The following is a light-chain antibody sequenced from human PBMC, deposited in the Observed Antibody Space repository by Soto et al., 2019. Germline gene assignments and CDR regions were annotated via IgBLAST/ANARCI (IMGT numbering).Light chain of an antibody. CDR3: CSWTSSATYV. CDR1: SSDVGYSSS. J-gene: IGLJ1*01. Sequence: SVLVQPAPLSGSPEQSITISRPGASSDVGYSSSVSWYQQHPGKAPKLVIFDVSNRTSGVSNRFSGSKSGNTASLTISGLQAEDEADYYCCSWTSSATYVFGTGTKVTVL. V-gene: IGLV2-14*01. CDR2: DVS.